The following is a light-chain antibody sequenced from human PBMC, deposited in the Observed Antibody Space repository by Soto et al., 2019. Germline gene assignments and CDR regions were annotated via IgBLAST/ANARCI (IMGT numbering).Light chain of an antibody. J-gene: IGKJ1*01. Sequence: EIVMTQSPATLSASPGERVTLSCRASQSVSDNLAWYQQKPGQAPWLLIYGASTRATGIPARFSGSGSGTEFTLTISSLQSEDFAVYYCQQYNNWPPWTFGQGTKVEIK. V-gene: IGKV3-15*01. CDR3: QQYNNWPPWT. CDR1: QSVSDN. CDR2: GAS.